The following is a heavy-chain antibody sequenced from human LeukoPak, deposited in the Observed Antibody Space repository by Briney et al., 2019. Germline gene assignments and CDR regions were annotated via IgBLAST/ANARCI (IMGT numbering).Heavy chain of an antibody. CDR3: ARSPRTYNWNYLHYFDY. CDR2: ISSSSSTI. CDR1: GFTFSSYS. D-gene: IGHD1-7*01. J-gene: IGHJ4*02. Sequence: HPGGSLRLSCAASGFTFSSYSMNWVRQAPGKGLEWVSYISSSSSTIYYADSVKGRFTISRDNAKNSLYLQMNSLRAEDTAVYYCARSPRTYNWNYLHYFDYWGQGTLVIVSS. V-gene: IGHV3-48*01.